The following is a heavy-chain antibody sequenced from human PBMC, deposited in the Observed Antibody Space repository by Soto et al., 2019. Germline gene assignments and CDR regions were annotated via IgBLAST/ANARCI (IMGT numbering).Heavy chain of an antibody. D-gene: IGHD2-15*01. Sequence: QVQLVQSGAEVKKPGSSVKVSCKASGGTFSSYTISWVRQAPGQGLEWMGRFIPILGIANYAQKFQGRVTITADKSTSTAYMELSSLRSEDTAVYYCARDLRYCSGGSCVWGQGTLVTVSS. V-gene: IGHV1-69*08. J-gene: IGHJ4*02. CDR1: GGTFSSYT. CDR3: ARDLRYCSGGSCV. CDR2: FIPILGIA.